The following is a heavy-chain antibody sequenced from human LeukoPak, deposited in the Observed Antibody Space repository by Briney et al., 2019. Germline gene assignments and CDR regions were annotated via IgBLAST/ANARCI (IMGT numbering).Heavy chain of an antibody. CDR2: ISSSGYI. D-gene: IGHD6-13*01. Sequence: GGSLRLSCAASGFTFSSYSMNWVRQAPGKGLEWVSSISSSGYIYYADSVKGRFTISRDNAKNSLYLQMNSLRAEDTAVYYCAREGYSSSHFDYWGQGTLVTVSS. V-gene: IGHV3-21*01. CDR3: AREGYSSSHFDY. CDR1: GFTFSSYS. J-gene: IGHJ4*02.